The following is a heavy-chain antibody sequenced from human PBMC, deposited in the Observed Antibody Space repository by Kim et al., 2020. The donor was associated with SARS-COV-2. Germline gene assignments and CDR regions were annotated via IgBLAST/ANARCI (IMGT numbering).Heavy chain of an antibody. CDR1: GGSFSGYY. CDR3: VRVSPKVVPAAIDY. D-gene: IGHD2-2*01. Sequence: SETLSLTCAVYGGSFSGYYWSWIRQPPGKGLEWIGEINHSGSTNYNPSLKSRVTISVDTSKNQFSLKLSSVTAADTAVYYCVRVSPKVVPAAIDYWGQGTLVTVSS. CDR2: INHSGST. V-gene: IGHV4-34*01. J-gene: IGHJ4*02.